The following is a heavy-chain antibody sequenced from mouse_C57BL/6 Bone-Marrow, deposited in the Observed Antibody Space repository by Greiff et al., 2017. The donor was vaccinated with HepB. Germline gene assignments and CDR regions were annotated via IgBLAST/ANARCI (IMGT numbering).Heavy chain of an antibody. CDR3: ARNFYYAMDY. J-gene: IGHJ4*01. CDR2: IYPGGGYT. V-gene: IGHV1-63*01. CDR1: GYTFTNYW. Sequence: QVQLKESGAELVRPGTSVKMSCKASGYTFTNYWIGWAKQRPGHGLEWIGDIYPGGGYTNYNEKFKGKATLTADKSSSTAYMQFSSLTSEDSAIDYCARNFYYAMDYWGQGTSVTVSS.